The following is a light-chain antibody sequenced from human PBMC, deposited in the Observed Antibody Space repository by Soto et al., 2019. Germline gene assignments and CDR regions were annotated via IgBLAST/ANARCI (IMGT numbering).Light chain of an antibody. CDR1: SSDVGGYNY. J-gene: IGLJ1*01. CDR2: EVN. V-gene: IGLV2-8*01. CDR3: SSYAGSSNV. Sequence: QSVLTQPPSASGSPGQSVAISCTGTSSDVGGYNYVSWYQQHPGKAPKLMIYEVNKRPSGVPDRFSGSKSGNTASLTVSGLQAEDEADYHCSSYAGSSNVFGTWTTVTVL.